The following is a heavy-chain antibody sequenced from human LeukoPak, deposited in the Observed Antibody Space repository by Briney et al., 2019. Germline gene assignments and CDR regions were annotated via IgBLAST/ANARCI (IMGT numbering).Heavy chain of an antibody. Sequence: SETLSLTCTVSGGSINGYYWSWIRQPAGEGLQWIGRIYPSGSTNYNPSLKSRVTMSIDTSENQFSLKVRSVTAADTAVYFCARDRETAMVPDWYFALWGHGTLVAVSS. V-gene: IGHV4-4*07. D-gene: IGHD5-18*01. J-gene: IGHJ2*01. CDR2: IYPSGST. CDR3: ARDRETAMVPDWYFAL. CDR1: GGSINGYY.